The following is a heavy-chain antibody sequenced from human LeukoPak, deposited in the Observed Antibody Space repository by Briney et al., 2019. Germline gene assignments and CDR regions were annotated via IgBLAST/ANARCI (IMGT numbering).Heavy chain of an antibody. CDR1: GFTFGDYA. V-gene: IGHV3-49*03. D-gene: IGHD3-22*01. J-gene: IGHJ6*03. CDR3: TSSPDYYDSSGYYYMDV. CDR2: IRSKAYGGTT. Sequence: PGRSLRLSCTASGFTFGDYAMSWFRQAPGKGLEWVGFIRSKAYGGTTEYAASVKGRFTMSRAESNTIAYLQMNSLKTEDTAVYYCTSSPDYYDSSGYYYMDVWGKGTTVTVSS.